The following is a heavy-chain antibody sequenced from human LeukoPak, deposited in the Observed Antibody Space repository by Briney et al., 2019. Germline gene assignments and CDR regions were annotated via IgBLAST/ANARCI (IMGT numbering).Heavy chain of an antibody. CDR1: GFTFSSYA. CDR3: AKNRGNYYYFDY. Sequence: GGSLRLSCAASGFTFSSYAMSWVRQAPGKGLEWVSAISGSGDNTYYADSVKDRFTISRDKSKNTLYLQMNSLGAEDTAVYYCAKNRGNYYYFDYWGQGALVTVSS. CDR2: ISGSGDNT. V-gene: IGHV3-23*01. J-gene: IGHJ4*02. D-gene: IGHD4-11*01.